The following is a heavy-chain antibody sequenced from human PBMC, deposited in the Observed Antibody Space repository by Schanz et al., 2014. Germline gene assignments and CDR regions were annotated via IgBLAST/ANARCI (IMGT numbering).Heavy chain of an antibody. CDR2: ISGSSRTI. CDR3: ARIGGSVFDY. Sequence: EVQLVESGGGLIQPGGSLRLSCAASGFGFSSYSMNWVRQAPGKGLEWVSYISGSSRTIYYADSMKGRFTISRDNSKNSLYLQMNSRRAEDTAVYYCARIGGSVFDYWAQGTLVTVSS. J-gene: IGHJ4*02. D-gene: IGHD3-10*01. CDR1: GFGFSSYS. V-gene: IGHV3-48*04.